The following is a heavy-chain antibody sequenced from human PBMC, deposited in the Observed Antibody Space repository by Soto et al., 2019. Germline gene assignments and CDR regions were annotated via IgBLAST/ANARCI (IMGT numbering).Heavy chain of an antibody. V-gene: IGHV3-23*01. CDR3: AKPIVAPYYYYGLDV. CDR2: VSGGGGRT. Sequence: EVQLLESGGGLVQPGGSLRLSCTASGFTFSNCAMSWVRQAPGKGLEWVSTVSGGGGRTYYAGSVMGRLTISTDNAKTTLYLQMNSLRAEDTAVYYCAKPIVAPYYYYGLDVWGQGTTVTVSS. D-gene: IGHD5-12*01. CDR1: GFTFSNCA. J-gene: IGHJ6*02.